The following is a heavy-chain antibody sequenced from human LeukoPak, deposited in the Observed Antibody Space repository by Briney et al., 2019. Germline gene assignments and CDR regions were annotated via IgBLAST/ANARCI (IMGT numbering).Heavy chain of an antibody. CDR1: GYAFTGYY. V-gene: IGHV1-2*02. CDR3: ARLGRRGYYDSSGYYGPLGAFDI. Sequence: GASVKVSCKASGYAFTGYYMHWVRQAPGRGLEWMGWINPNSGGTNYAQKFQGRVTMTRDTSISTAYMELSRLRSDDTAVYYCARLGRRGYYDSSGYYGPLGAFDIWGQGTMVTVSS. CDR2: INPNSGGT. D-gene: IGHD3-22*01. J-gene: IGHJ3*02.